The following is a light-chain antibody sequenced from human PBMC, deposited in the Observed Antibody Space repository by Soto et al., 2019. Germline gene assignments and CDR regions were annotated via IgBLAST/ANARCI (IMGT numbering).Light chain of an antibody. CDR1: QSISSY. CDR2: NGS. Sequence: DIQMTQSPSSLSVSVGDRVTITCRASQSISSYLNWYQQRPGKAPKLLIYNGSSVQRGVPSRFSGTESGTDFALIISSVQPEDFATYYCQQSYSAPRTFGQGTRV. J-gene: IGKJ1*01. V-gene: IGKV1-39*01. CDR3: QQSYSAPRT.